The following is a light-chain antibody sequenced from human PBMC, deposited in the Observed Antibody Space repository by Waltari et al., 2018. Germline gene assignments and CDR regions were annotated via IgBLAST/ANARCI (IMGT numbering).Light chain of an antibody. Sequence: DIVMTQSPDSLAVSLGERATINCTSSPSVLYSSNNKNYLAWYQQKPGHPPKLLIYWASTRESGVPDRFSGSGSGTDFTLTISSLQAEDVAVYYCQQYYSTPWTFGQGTKVEIK. CDR2: WAS. J-gene: IGKJ1*01. CDR3: QQYYSTPWT. CDR1: PSVLYSSNNKNY. V-gene: IGKV4-1*01.